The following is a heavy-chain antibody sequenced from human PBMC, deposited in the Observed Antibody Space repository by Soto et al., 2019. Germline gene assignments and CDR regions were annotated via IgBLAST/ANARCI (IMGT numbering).Heavy chain of an antibody. CDR1: GFTFSSYW. CDR2: IKQDGSEK. J-gene: IGHJ4*02. V-gene: IGHV3-7*01. Sequence: HPGGSLRLSCAASGFTFSSYWMSWVRQAPGKGLEWVANIKQDGSEKYYVDSVKGRFTISRDNAKNSLYLQMNSLRAEDTAVYYCARDLSPYCSSTSCYGDYFDYWGQGTLVTVSS. CDR3: ARDLSPYCSSTSCYGDYFDY. D-gene: IGHD2-2*01.